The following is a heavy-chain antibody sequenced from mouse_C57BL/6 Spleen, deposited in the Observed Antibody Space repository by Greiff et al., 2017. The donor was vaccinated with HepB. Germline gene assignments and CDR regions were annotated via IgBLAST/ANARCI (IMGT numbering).Heavy chain of an antibody. V-gene: IGHV1-15*01. J-gene: IGHJ1*03. Sequence: QVQLQQSGAELVRPGASVTLSCKASGYTFTDYEMHWVKQTPVHGLEWIGAIDPETGGTAYNQKFKGKAILTADKSSSTAYMELRSLTSEDSAVYYCVPTVDYWYFDVWGTGTTVTVSS. CDR2: IDPETGGT. CDR1: GYTFTDYE. CDR3: VPTVDYWYFDV. D-gene: IGHD1-1*01.